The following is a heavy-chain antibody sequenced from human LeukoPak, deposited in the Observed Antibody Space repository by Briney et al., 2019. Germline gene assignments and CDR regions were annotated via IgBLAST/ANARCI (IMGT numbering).Heavy chain of an antibody. CDR1: GFTFSSYA. D-gene: IGHD1-26*01. CDR2: ISYDGSNK. J-gene: IGHJ4*02. Sequence: PGRSLRLSCAASGFTFSSYAMLWVRQAPGKGLEWVAVISYDGSNKYYADSVKGRFTISRDNSKNTLYLQMNSLRAEDTAVYYCARDPRSWVAATNPSDYWGQGTLVTVSS. CDR3: ARDPRSWVAATNPSDY. V-gene: IGHV3-30*01.